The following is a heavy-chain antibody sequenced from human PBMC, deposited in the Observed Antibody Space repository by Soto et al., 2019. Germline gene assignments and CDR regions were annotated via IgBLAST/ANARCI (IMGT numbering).Heavy chain of an antibody. D-gene: IGHD3-10*01. CDR1: GFTFDDYA. CDR3: AKDIGGYGSNYMDV. Sequence: EVQLVESGGGLVQPGRTLRLSCAASGFTFDDYAMHWVRQAPGKGLEWVSGISWNSGSIGYADSVKGRFTISRDNAKNSLYLQMNSLRAEDTALYYCAKDIGGYGSNYMDVWGKGTTVTVSS. V-gene: IGHV3-9*01. J-gene: IGHJ6*03. CDR2: ISWNSGSI.